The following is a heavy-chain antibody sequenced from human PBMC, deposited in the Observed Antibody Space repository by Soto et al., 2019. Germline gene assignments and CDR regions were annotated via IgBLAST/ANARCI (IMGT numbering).Heavy chain of an antibody. CDR3: ARDLWGYCGTDCYPLDV. CDR1: GGSISSSSYY. D-gene: IGHD2-21*02. J-gene: IGHJ6*02. CDR2: IYYSGYT. V-gene: IGHV4-39*07. Sequence: SETLSLTCTVSGGSISSSSYYWGWIRQPPGKGLEWIGSIYYSGYTYYNPSLKSRVTISVDTSKNQFYLKVNSVTAADTAVYYCARDLWGYCGTDCYPLDVWGQGTTVTVSS.